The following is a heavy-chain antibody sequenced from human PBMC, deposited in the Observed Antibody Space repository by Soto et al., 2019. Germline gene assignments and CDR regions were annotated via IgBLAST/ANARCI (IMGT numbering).Heavy chain of an antibody. Sequence: GGSLRLSCAASRFIFRNYAMTWVRQAPGKGLEWVSAIGGSGDSTYSAESVKGRFTISRDNSKNTLYLQMNSLRAEDTAVYYCAKEDGGNFLYAFDIWGQGTMVT. CDR2: IGGSGDST. J-gene: IGHJ3*02. D-gene: IGHD2-21*01. V-gene: IGHV3-23*01. CDR1: RFIFRNYA. CDR3: AKEDGGNFLYAFDI.